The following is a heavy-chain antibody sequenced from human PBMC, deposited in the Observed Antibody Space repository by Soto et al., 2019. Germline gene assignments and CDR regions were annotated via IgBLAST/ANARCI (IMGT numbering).Heavy chain of an antibody. CDR1: GGSITTGHW. D-gene: IGHD5-18*01. CDR2: IYQSGIT. V-gene: IGHV4-4*02. J-gene: IGHJ3*02. CDR3: ARVGINSSDAFDI. Sequence: SETLSLTCAVSGGSITTGHWWTWVRQSPGKGLEWIGEIYQSGITNYNPSLNSRLSISMDQSKNQFSLKLTSVTAADTAVYYCARVGINSSDAFDIWGQGTMVTVSS.